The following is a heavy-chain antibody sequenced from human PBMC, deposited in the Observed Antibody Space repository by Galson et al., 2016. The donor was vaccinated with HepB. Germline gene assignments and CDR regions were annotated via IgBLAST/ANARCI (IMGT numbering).Heavy chain of an antibody. V-gene: IGHV4-39*01. CDR1: GGSINNSDSY. Sequence: ETLSLTCTVSGGSINNSDSYWGWIRQPPGKGLEWIGSVYYIGTTYYNPSLKSRVTISVDTSKSRFSLDVRSVTAADTAVYFCARHQQWLITIDSWGQGALVIVSS. D-gene: IGHD6-19*01. J-gene: IGHJ4*02. CDR3: ARHQQWLITIDS. CDR2: VYYIGTT.